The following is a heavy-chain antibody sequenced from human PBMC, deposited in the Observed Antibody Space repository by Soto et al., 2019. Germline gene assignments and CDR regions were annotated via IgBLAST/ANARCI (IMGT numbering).Heavy chain of an antibody. CDR3: AKDAGYATSSDGPFEY. D-gene: IGHD2-2*01. J-gene: IGHJ4*02. CDR2: ISASGGDT. Sequence: PGGSLRLSCAASAFTFTTYAMSWVRQAPGKGLEWVSVISASGGDTYYADSVKGRFTISRDNSKNTLSLRINSLRAEDTAVYYCAKDAGYATSSDGPFEYWGQGTLVTVSS. V-gene: IGHV3-23*01. CDR1: AFTFTTYA.